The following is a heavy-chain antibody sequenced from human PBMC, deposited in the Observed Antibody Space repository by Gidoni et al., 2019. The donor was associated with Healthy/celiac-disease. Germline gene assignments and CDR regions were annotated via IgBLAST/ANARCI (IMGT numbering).Heavy chain of an antibody. CDR2: IYTSGST. CDR3: ARVGVDTAMAEYYFDY. V-gene: IGHV4-4*07. D-gene: IGHD5-18*01. Sequence: QVQLQESGPGLVKPSETLSLPCTVSGGSISSYYWSWIRQPAGKGLEWIGRIYTSGSTNYNPSLKSRVTMSVDTSKNQFSLKLSSVTAADTAVYYCARVGVDTAMAEYYFDYWGQGTLVTVSS. J-gene: IGHJ4*02. CDR1: GGSISSYY.